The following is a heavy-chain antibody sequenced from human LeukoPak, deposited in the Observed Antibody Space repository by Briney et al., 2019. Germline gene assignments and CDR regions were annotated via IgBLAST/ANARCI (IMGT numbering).Heavy chain of an antibody. V-gene: IGHV1-69*05. CDR1: GGTFSSYA. CDR2: VIPIFGTA. J-gene: IGHJ4*02. D-gene: IGHD3-10*01. CDR3: ARHFYGSGSYSPYYFDY. Sequence: ASVKVSCKASGGTFSSYAISWVRQAPGQGLEWMGGVIPIFGTANYAQKFQGRVTITTDESTNTAYMELGSLRSEDTAVYYCARHFYGSGSYSPYYFDYWGQGTLVTVSS.